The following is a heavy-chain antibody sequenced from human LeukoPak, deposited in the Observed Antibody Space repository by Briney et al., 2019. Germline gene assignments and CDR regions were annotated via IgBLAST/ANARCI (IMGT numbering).Heavy chain of an antibody. D-gene: IGHD2-21*02. Sequence: SETLSLTCTVSGGSISSYYWSWVRQPPGKGLEWIGYIYYSGSTNYNPSLKSRVSISVDTSKRQFSLKLRSVTAADTAVYYCARHLYCGGDCYSGRNHYYGLDVWGQGTTVTVSS. CDR1: GGSISSYY. J-gene: IGHJ6*02. CDR3: ARHLYCGGDCYSGRNHYYGLDV. V-gene: IGHV4-59*08. CDR2: IYYSGST.